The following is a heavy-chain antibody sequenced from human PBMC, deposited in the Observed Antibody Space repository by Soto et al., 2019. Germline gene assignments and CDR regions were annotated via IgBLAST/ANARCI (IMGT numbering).Heavy chain of an antibody. D-gene: IGHD4-17*01. V-gene: IGHV1-18*01. CDR1: GCTFTSYG. CDR3: ARDSPSTVTTT. J-gene: IGHJ4*02. Sequence: GASVKVSCKASGCTFTSYGISWVRQAPGQGLEWMGWISAYNGNTNYAQKLQGRVTMTTDTSTSTAYMELRSLRSDDTSVYYCARDSPSTVTTTWGQGTLVTVSS. CDR2: ISAYNGNT.